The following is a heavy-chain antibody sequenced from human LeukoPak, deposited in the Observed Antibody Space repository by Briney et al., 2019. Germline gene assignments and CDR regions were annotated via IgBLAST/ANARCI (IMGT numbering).Heavy chain of an antibody. D-gene: IGHD1-26*01. CDR3: ARDYRATGAHDAFDI. V-gene: IGHV1-69*13. CDR2: IIPIFGTA. CDR1: GGTFSSYA. Sequence: ASVKVSCKASGGTFSSYAISWVRQAPGQGLEWMGGIIPIFGTANYAQKFQGRVTITADESTSTAYMELSSLRSEDTAVYYCARDYRATGAHDAFDIWGQGTMVTVSS. J-gene: IGHJ3*02.